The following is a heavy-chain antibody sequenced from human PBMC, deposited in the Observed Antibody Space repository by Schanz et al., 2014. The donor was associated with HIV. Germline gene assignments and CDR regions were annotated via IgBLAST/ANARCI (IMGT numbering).Heavy chain of an antibody. J-gene: IGHJ4*02. CDR3: ARTYTGDWSTGAD. Sequence: QVHLVPSGAEVKKPGSSVKVSCKPSGGTFSTYAISWVRQAPGQGLAWMGGIIPIFDTTNYAQKFQGRVTITADKSTSTVYMDLSSLRSEDTAVYYCARTYTGDWSTGADWGQGTLVTVSS. D-gene: IGHD2-21*02. CDR1: GGTFSTYA. V-gene: IGHV1-69*06. CDR2: IIPIFDTT.